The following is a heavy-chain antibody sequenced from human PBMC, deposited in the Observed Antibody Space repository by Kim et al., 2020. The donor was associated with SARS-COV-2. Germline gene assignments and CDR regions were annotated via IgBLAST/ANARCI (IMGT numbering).Heavy chain of an antibody. Sequence: SETLSLTCTVSGASISSGFYYWSCVRQHPGQGLEWIGYIYYSGSTFYNPSLESRVTISIDTSKNQFSLNLSSVTAADSAVYYCARADTSGSFFDYWGQGTVVTVSS. J-gene: IGHJ4*02. CDR2: IYYSGST. V-gene: IGHV4-31*03. CDR3: ARADTSGSFFDY. CDR1: GASISSGFYY. D-gene: IGHD3-10*01.